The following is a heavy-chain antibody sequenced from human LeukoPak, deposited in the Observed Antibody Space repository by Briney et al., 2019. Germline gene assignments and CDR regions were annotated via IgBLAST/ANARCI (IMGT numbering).Heavy chain of an antibody. CDR3: ARDNY. V-gene: IGHV5-51*01. CDR2: IYPNDSDT. J-gene: IGHJ4*02. CDR1: GYTFATYW. Sequence: RGESLKISCKGSGYTFATYWIGWVRQMPGKGLEWMGIIYPNDSDTRYSPSFQGQVTISADKSITTAYLQWGSLKASDNAMYYCARDNYWGQGTLVTVSS.